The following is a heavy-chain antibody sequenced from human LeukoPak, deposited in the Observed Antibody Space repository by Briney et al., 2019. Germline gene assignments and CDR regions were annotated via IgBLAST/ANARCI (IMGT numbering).Heavy chain of an antibody. V-gene: IGHV4-4*07. J-gene: IGHJ3*02. D-gene: IGHD3-22*01. CDR1: GGSVSSYY. CDR2: IYTSGST. CDR3: ARDRYYYDTSGPPLDI. Sequence: PSETLSLTCTFSGGSVSSYYWSWIRQPAGKGLEWIGRIYTSGSTNYNPSLKSRVTMSVGTSKNQFSLRLSSVTAADTAVYYCARDRYYYDTSGPPLDIWGQGTMVTVSS.